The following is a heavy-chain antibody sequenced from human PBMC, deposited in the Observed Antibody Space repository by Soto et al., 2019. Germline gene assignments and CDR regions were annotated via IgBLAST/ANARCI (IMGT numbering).Heavy chain of an antibody. D-gene: IGHD6-19*01. CDR3: ARGYSSGWSYFDY. J-gene: IGHJ4*02. Sequence: LRLSCAASGFTFSSYAMHWVRQAPGKGLEWVAVISYDGSNKYYADSVKGRFTISRDNSKNTLYPQMNSLRAEDTAVYYCARGYSSGWSYFDYWGQGTLVTVSS. CDR2: ISYDGSNK. CDR1: GFTFSSYA. V-gene: IGHV3-30-3*01.